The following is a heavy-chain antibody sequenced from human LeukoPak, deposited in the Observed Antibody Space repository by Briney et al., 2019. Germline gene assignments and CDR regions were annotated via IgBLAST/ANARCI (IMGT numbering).Heavy chain of an antibody. D-gene: IGHD3-22*01. V-gene: IGHV3-30-3*01. CDR2: ISYDGSNK. J-gene: IGHJ4*02. Sequence: GGSLRLSCAASGFTFSSYAMHWVRQAPGKGLEWVAVISYDGSNKYYADSVKGRFTISRDNSKNTLYLQMNSLRAEDTAVYYCASGGYYYDSSGYDYWGQGTLVTVSS. CDR1: GFTFSSYA. CDR3: ASGGYYYDSSGYDY.